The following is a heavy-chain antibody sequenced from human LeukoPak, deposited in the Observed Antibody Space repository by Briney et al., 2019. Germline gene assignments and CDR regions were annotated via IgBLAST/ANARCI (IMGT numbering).Heavy chain of an antibody. J-gene: IGHJ4*02. CDR1: GYTFTGYY. Sequence: ASVKVSCKASGYTFTGYYMHWVRQAPGQGLEWMGWINPNSGGTNYAQKFQGRVTMTRDTSISTASMELSRLRSDDTAVYYCSISISDMITFGGVIVPYYWGRGTLVTVSS. CDR3: SISISDMITFGGVIVPYY. CDR2: INPNSGGT. D-gene: IGHD3-16*02. V-gene: IGHV1-2*02.